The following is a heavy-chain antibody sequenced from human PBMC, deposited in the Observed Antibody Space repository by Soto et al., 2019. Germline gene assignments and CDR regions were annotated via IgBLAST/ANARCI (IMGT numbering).Heavy chain of an antibody. V-gene: IGHV4-59*02. Sequence: PSENLSLTCTVSGGSVTSYYWSWIRQPPGKGLEWIGDIYHSGITKYNPSLKRRVTISVDTSKNQFSLKLSSVTAADTAVYYCEREYHIGRYYFDYWGQGTLVIVSS. CDR1: GGSVTSYY. CDR3: EREYHIGRYYFDY. D-gene: IGHD2-2*01. J-gene: IGHJ4*02. CDR2: IYHSGIT.